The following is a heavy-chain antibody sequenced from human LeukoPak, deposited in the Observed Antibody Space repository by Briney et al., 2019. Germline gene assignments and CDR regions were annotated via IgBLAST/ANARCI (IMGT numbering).Heavy chain of an antibody. J-gene: IGHJ4*02. D-gene: IGHD3-22*01. Sequence: GKSLRLSCAASGFTFSSYGMHWVRQAPGKGLEWVAVISYDGNTKYYAGSVKGRFTISRDNSRDTLYLQINSLRGEDTAVYYCAKDRRSGYYYTIDYWGQGSLVTVSS. CDR2: ISYDGNTK. CDR1: GFTFSSYG. V-gene: IGHV3-30*18. CDR3: AKDRRSGYYYTIDY.